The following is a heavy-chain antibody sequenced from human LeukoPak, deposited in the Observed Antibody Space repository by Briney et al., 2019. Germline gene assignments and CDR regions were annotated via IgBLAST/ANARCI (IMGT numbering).Heavy chain of an antibody. CDR3: ASHWFGVSSSFDY. Sequence: ASVKVSCKASGGTFSSYAISWVRQAPGQGLEWMGGIIPIFGTANYAQKFQGRVTITTDESTSTAYMELSSLRSEDTAVYYCASHWFGVSSSFDYWGQGTLATVSS. D-gene: IGHD3-10*01. CDR2: IIPIFGTA. V-gene: IGHV1-69*05. J-gene: IGHJ4*02. CDR1: GGTFSSYA.